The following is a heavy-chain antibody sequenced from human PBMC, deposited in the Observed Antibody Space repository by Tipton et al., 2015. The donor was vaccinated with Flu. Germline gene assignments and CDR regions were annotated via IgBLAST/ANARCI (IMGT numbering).Heavy chain of an antibody. CDR1: GGSFSGYY. V-gene: IGHV4-34*01. CDR3: ARVGRELLNAFDI. D-gene: IGHD1-26*01. J-gene: IGHJ3*02. CDR2: INHSGST. Sequence: TLSLTCAVYGGSFSGYYWSWTRQPPGKGLEWIGEINHSGSTNYNPSLKSRVTISVDTSKNQFSLKLSSVTAADTAVYYCARVGRELLNAFDIWGQGTMVTVSS.